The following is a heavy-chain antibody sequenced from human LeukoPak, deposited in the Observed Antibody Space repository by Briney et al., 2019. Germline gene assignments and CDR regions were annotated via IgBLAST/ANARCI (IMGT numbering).Heavy chain of an antibody. CDR2: ISGSGGST. D-gene: IGHD2-2*01. J-gene: IGHJ6*02. V-gene: IGHV3-23*01. CDR3: AKGQLRSATRYYGMDV. CDR1: GFNFSIYE. Sequence: GGSLRLSCAASGFNFSIYEMNWVRQAPGKGLEWVSAISGSGGSTYYADSVKGRFTISRDNSKNTLYLQMNSLRAEDTAVYYCAKGQLRSATRYYGMDVWGQGTTVTVSS.